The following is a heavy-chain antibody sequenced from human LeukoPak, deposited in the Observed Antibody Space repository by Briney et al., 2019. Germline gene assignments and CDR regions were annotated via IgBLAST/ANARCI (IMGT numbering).Heavy chain of an antibody. CDR1: GGSISSYY. V-gene: IGHV4-39*01. CDR3: ARHRGFRGTIYLIDY. CDR2: IYYSGST. J-gene: IGHJ4*02. D-gene: IGHD3-9*01. Sequence: SETLSLTCTVSGGSISSYYWGWIRQPPGKGLEWIGSIYYSGSTYYNPSLKSRVTISVDTSKNQFSLKLSSVTAADTAVYYCARHRGFRGTIYLIDYWGQGTLVTVSS.